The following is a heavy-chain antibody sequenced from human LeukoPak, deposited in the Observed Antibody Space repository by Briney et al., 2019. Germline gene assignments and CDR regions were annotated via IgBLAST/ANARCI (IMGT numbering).Heavy chain of an antibody. CDR1: GFTFSSYA. V-gene: IGHV3-23*01. J-gene: IGHJ4*02. CDR2: ISGSGGST. D-gene: IGHD5-18*01. Sequence: GGSLRLSCAASGFTFSSYAMSWVRQAPGKGLEWVSAISGSGGSTYYADSVKGRFTISRDNSKNTLYLQMNSLRAEGTAVYYCAKPDAFYSYGYFDYWGQGTLVTVSS. CDR3: AKPDAFYSYGYFDY.